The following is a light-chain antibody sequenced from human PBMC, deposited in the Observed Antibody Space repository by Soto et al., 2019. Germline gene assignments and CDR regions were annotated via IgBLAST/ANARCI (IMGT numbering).Light chain of an antibody. V-gene: IGLV2-14*03. CDR1: SSDVGGYNY. J-gene: IGLJ1*01. CDR2: DVS. Sequence: QCVLAQPASVSGSPGQSIAISCTGTSSDVGGYNYVSWYQHHPGKAPKLIIYDVSNRPSGVSNRFSGSKSGNTASLTISGLQPEDEADYYCSSYTTSNTRQIVFGTGTKVTV. CDR3: SSYTTSNTRQIV.